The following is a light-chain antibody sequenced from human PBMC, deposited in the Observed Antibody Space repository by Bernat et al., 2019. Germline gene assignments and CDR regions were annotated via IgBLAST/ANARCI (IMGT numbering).Light chain of an antibody. V-gene: IGLV2-14*03. CDR2: DVT. Sequence: QSALTQPASVSGSPGQSITISCTGTSSDVGGYNYVSWYQQHPGKAPKLMIYDVTNRPSGVSNRFSGSKSGNTASLTISGLQAEDDADYYSSSYTSSNTLVLGTGTKVTVL. CDR1: SSDVGGYNY. J-gene: IGLJ1*01. CDR3: SSYTSSNTLV.